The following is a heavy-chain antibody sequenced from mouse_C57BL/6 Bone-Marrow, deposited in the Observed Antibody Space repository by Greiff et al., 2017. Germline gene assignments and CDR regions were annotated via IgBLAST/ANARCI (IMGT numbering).Heavy chain of an antibody. V-gene: IGHV1-62-2*01. CDR3: ARHGAYYDGSSYGDYLDD. D-gene: IGHD1-1*01. Sequence: VQLQQSGAELVKPGASVKLSCKASGYTFTEYTIHWVKQRSGQGLEWIGWFYPGSGSIKYNEKFKDKATLTADKSSSTVYMELSRLTSEDSAVYFCARHGAYYDGSSYGDYLDDWGQGTTLTVSS. CDR1: GYTFTEYT. CDR2: FYPGSGSI. J-gene: IGHJ2*01.